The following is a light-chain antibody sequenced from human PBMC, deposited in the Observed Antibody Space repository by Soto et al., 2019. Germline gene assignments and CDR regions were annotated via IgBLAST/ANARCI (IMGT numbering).Light chain of an antibody. V-gene: IGKV1-8*01. CDR3: QQYYSYLCT. Sequence: AIRMTQSPSSFSASTGDRVTITCRASQGISSYLAWYQQKPGKAPKLLIYAAPTLKSRLPSRFSGSGSGTEFTPTNSCLHSEDFATFYFQQYYSYLCTFGQGTKLEIK. J-gene: IGKJ2*02. CDR2: AAP. CDR1: QGISSY.